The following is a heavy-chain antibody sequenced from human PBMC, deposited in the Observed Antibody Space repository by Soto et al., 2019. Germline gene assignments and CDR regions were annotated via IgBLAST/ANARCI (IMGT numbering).Heavy chain of an antibody. CDR3: ARDRESSEYSSSWYVRTGWFDP. D-gene: IGHD6-13*01. CDR2: IIPILGIA. J-gene: IGHJ5*02. Sequence: QVQLVQSGAEVKKPGSSVKVSCKASGGTFSSYTISWVRQAPGQGLEWMGRIIPILGIANYAQKFQGRVTITADKSTSTAYRELSSLRSEDTAVYYCARDRESSEYSSSWYVRTGWFDPWGQGTLVTVSS. V-gene: IGHV1-69*08. CDR1: GGTFSSYT.